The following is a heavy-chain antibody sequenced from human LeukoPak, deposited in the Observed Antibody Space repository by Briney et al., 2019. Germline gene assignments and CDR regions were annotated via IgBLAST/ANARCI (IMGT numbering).Heavy chain of an antibody. CDR2: ISAYNGNT. V-gene: IGHV1-18*01. D-gene: IGHD3-16*02. Sequence: ASVKVSCKASGYTFTSYGISWVRQAPGQGLEWMGWISAYNGNTNYAQKLQGRVTMTRDMSTTTDYMEMSSLRSEDTAVYYCARDNSVGDIAWWFDPWGQGTLVTVSS. J-gene: IGHJ5*02. CDR1: GYTFTSYG. CDR3: ARDNSVGDIAWWFDP.